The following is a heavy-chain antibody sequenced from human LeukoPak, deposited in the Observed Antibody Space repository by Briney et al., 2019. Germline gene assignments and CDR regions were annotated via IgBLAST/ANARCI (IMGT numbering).Heavy chain of an antibody. CDR3: AKDIRLIPYYFDY. V-gene: IGHV3-30*02. CDR2: IRYDGSNK. CDR1: GFTFSSYG. D-gene: IGHD3-16*01. Sequence: PGGSLRLSCAASGFTFSSYGMHWVRQAPGKGLEWVAFIRYDGSNKYYADSVKGRFTISRDNSKNTLYLQMNSLRAEDTAVYYCAKDIRLIPYYFDYWGQGTLVTVSS. J-gene: IGHJ4*02.